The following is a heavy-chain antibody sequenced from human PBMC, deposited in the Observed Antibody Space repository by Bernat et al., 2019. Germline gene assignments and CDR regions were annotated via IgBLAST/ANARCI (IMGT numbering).Heavy chain of an antibody. CDR2: INAGNGNT. V-gene: IGHV1-3*01. CDR3: ARDRSSGWYVRISWFDP. CDR1: GYTFTSYA. D-gene: IGHD6-19*01. Sequence: QVQLVQSGAEVKKPGASVKVSCKASGYTFTSYAMHWVRQAPGQRLEWMGWINAGNGNTKYSQKFQVRVTITRDTSARTAYMELSSLRSEDTAVYYCARDRSSGWYVRISWFDPWGQGTLFTVS. J-gene: IGHJ5*02.